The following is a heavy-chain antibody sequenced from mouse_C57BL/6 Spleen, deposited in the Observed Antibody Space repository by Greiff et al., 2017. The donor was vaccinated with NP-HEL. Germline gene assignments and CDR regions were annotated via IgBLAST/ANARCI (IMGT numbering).Heavy chain of an antibody. CDR1: GFNIKDDY. D-gene: IGHD1-1*01. V-gene: IGHV14-4*01. CDR2: IDPENGDT. J-gene: IGHJ2*01. CDR3: ARSYEEYYFDY. Sequence: EVQLQQSGAELVRPGASVKLSCTASGFNIKDDYMHWVKQRPEQGLEWIGWIDPENGDTEYASKFQGKATITADTSSNTAYMQLSSLTTEDSAIYYCARSYEEYYFDYWGQGTTLTVSS.